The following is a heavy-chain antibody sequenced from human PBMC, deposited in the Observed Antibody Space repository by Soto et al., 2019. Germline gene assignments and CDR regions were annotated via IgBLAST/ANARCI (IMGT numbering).Heavy chain of an antibody. V-gene: IGHV1-18*01. Sequence: QVQLVQSGAEVKKPGASVKVACKASGYTFTSYGISWVRQVPGQGLELMGWISAYNGNINYAQRLQCRVTITTDTSKSTAYMELRSLRSDDTAVYYCARRPAGVRGDNWFDPWGQGTLVTVSS. D-gene: IGHD3-10*01. J-gene: IGHJ5*02. CDR1: GYTFTSYG. CDR2: ISAYNGNI. CDR3: ARRPAGVRGDNWFDP.